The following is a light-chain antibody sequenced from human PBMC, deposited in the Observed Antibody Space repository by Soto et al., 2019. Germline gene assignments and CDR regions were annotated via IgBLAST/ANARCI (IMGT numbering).Light chain of an antibody. CDR1: QSVSPY. V-gene: IGKV3-11*01. CDR2: DAS. J-gene: IGKJ1*01. CDR3: QQRSNWPWT. Sequence: EIVLTQSPATLSLSPGERATLSCRASQSVSPYLAWFQQKPGQAPRLLIYDASNRATGIPARFSGSGSGTDFTLTTSSLEPEDFAVYYCQQRSNWPWTFGQGTKVEIK.